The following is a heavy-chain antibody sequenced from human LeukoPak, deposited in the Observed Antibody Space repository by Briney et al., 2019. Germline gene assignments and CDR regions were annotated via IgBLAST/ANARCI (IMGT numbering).Heavy chain of an antibody. CDR2: IIPIFGTA. D-gene: IGHD3-22*01. J-gene: IGHJ4*02. V-gene: IGHV1-69*01. Sequence: SVKVSCKASGGTFSSYAISWVRQAPGQGLEWMGGIIPIFGTANYAQKFQGRVTITADESTSTAYMELSSLRSEDTAVYYCARALGGYDSSGYFDYWGQGTLVTVSS. CDR3: ARALGGYDSSGYFDY. CDR1: GGTFSSYA.